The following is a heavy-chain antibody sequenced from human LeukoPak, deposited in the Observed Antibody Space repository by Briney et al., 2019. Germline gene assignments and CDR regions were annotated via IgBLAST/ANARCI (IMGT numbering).Heavy chain of an antibody. V-gene: IGHV1-2*02. Sequence: ASVKVSCKASVYTFTNYHIHWVRQAPGQGLEWMGWINSKSGGTNYAQKFQGRVTMTRDTSISTAYMELSRLRSDDTAVYYCARDIGQDNSGYRGCLDPWGQGTLVTVSS. D-gene: IGHD3-22*01. CDR2: INSKSGGT. J-gene: IGHJ5*02. CDR1: VYTFTNYH. CDR3: ARDIGQDNSGYRGCLDP.